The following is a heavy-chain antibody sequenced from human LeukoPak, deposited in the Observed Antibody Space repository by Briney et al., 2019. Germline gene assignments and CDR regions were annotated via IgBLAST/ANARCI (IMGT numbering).Heavy chain of an antibody. Sequence: SVKVSCKASGGTFSSYAISWVRQAPGQGLEWMGGIIPIFGTANYAQKFQGRVTITTDESTSTAYMELSSLRSEDTAVYYCARSGSHYYYYSYRDVWGKGTTVTVSS. CDR2: IIPIFGTA. V-gene: IGHV1-69*05. D-gene: IGHD1-26*01. J-gene: IGHJ6*03. CDR1: GGTFSSYA. CDR3: ARSGSHYYYYSYRDV.